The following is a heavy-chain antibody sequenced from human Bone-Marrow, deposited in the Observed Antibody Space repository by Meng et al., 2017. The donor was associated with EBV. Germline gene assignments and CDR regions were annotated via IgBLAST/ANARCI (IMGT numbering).Heavy chain of an antibody. CDR2: LIPDFGTP. CDR1: GGAFRYSG. Sequence: QGQGVESGAEGKQTGSSVKVACKASGGAFRYSGSSWVRQAAGQGLEWMGGLIPDFGTPDYAPNYQDRVTITADESTSTAYMELNSLTTEDTAIYYCARESGRGYTPDFWGQGTLVTVSS. D-gene: IGHD3-10*01. CDR3: ARESGRGYTPDF. V-gene: IGHV1-69*01. J-gene: IGHJ4*02.